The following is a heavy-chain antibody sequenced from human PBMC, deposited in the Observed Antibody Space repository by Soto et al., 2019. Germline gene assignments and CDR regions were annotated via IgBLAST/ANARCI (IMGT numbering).Heavy chain of an antibody. CDR2: IKQDGSEK. J-gene: IGHJ4*02. V-gene: IGHV3-7*01. Sequence: FRPAPGKGLEWVANIKQDGSEKYYVDSVKGRFTISRDNAKNSLYLQMNSLRAEDTAVYYCARTLSRIGSSGYWGQGTLVTVSS. D-gene: IGHD3-22*01. CDR3: ARTLSRIGSSGY.